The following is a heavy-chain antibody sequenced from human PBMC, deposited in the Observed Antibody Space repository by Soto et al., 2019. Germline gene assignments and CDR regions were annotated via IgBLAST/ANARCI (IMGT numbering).Heavy chain of an antibody. Sequence: KTSETLSLTCTVSGGSISSYYWSWIRQPAGKGLEWIGRIYTSGSTNYNPSLKSRVTMSVDTSKNQFSLKLSSVTAADTAVYYCARAPYYYDSSGYWPDYYYYGMDVWGQGTTVTVSS. V-gene: IGHV4-4*07. J-gene: IGHJ6*02. D-gene: IGHD3-22*01. CDR1: GGSISSYY. CDR3: ARAPYYYDSSGYWPDYYYYGMDV. CDR2: IYTSGST.